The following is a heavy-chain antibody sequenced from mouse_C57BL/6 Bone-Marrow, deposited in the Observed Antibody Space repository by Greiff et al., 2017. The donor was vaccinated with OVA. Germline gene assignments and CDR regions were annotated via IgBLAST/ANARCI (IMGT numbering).Heavy chain of an antibody. J-gene: IGHJ4*01. CDR1: GYAFSSYW. D-gene: IGHD1-1*01. V-gene: IGHV1-80*01. CDR2: IYPGDGDT. Sequence: QVQLQQSGAELVKPGASVKISCKASGYAFSSYWMNWVKQRPGKGLEWIGQIYPGDGDTNYNGKFKGKATLTADKSYSTAYMQLSSLTSEDSAVYFCARKGIYYYGPSMDYWGQGTSVTVSS. CDR3: ARKGIYYYGPSMDY.